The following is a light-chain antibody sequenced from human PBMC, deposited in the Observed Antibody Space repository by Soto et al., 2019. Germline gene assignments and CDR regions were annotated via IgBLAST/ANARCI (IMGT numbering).Light chain of an antibody. CDR1: QGISSY. J-gene: IGKJ4*01. CDR3: QQLNSYPT. V-gene: IGKV1-9*01. CDR2: AAS. Sequence: DIQLTQSPSFLSPSVGDRVTITCRASQGISSYLAWYQQKPGKAPKLLIYAASTLQSGVPSRFSGSGSGTEFTLTISSLQPEDFATYYCQQLNSYPTFGGGTKVEIK.